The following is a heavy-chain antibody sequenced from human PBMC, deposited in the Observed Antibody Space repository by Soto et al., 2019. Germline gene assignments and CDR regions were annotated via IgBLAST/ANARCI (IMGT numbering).Heavy chain of an antibody. CDR1: GGTFSSYT. CDR3: ARVIVVGGGMDV. D-gene: IGHD2-15*01. V-gene: IGHV1-69*02. J-gene: IGHJ6*02. Sequence: QVQLVQSGAAVKKPGSSVKVSCKASGGTFSSYTISWVRQAPGQGLEWMGRIIPILGIANYAQKFQGRVTITADKSTSTAYMELSSLRSEDTAVYYCARVIVVGGGMDVWGQGTTVTVSS. CDR2: IIPILGIA.